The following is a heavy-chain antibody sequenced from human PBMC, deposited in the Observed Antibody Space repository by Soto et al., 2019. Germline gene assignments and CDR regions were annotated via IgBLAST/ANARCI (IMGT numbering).Heavy chain of an antibody. CDR3: ARSSGGNFGVIIEGSNWFDP. CDR1: GDTFTSYY. D-gene: IGHD3-3*01. Sequence: ASVKVSCKAPGDTFTSYYLNWVRQAPGQGLEWMGVINPHGGSTKYAQKFQGRITMTRDTSRSTVYMELSSLRSDDTAIYYCARSSGGNFGVIIEGSNWFDPWGQGTLVTVSS. V-gene: IGHV1-46*01. J-gene: IGHJ5*02. CDR2: INPHGGST.